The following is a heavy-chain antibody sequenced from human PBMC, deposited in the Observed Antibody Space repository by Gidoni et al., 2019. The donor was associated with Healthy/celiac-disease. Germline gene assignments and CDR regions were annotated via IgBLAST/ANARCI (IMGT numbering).Heavy chain of an antibody. J-gene: IGHJ6*02. CDR1: GFTFSTYG. Sequence: QVQLVASGGGVVQPGRSLRLSCAASGFTFSTYGMHWVRQAPGKGLEWVAVISYEGGNNYYADPVKGRFTISRDKSKNTLYLQMNSLRAEDTAVYYCAKYLFSSSWAHYGMDVWGQGTTVTVSS. CDR2: ISYEGGNN. CDR3: AKYLFSSSWAHYGMDV. D-gene: IGHD6-13*01. V-gene: IGHV3-30*18.